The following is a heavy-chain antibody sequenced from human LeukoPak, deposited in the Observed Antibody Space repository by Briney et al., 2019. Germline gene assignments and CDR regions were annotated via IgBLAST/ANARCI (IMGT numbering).Heavy chain of an antibody. D-gene: IGHD2-15*01. J-gene: IGHJ3*02. CDR2: IGTTSGAI. V-gene: IGHV3-48*01. Sequence: PVGSLRLSCAASGFTFNAFGMNWVRQAPGKGLEWVSYIGTTSGAIYYADSVKGRFTISRDSAKNSLYLQMNSLRAEDTAVYYCARGGDRYCSGGSCYHDAFDIWGQGTMVTVSS. CDR1: GFTFNAFG. CDR3: ARGGDRYCSGGSCYHDAFDI.